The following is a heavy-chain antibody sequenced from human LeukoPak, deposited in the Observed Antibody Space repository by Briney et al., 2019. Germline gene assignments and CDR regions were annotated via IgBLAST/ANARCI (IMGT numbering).Heavy chain of an antibody. CDR1: GYTFTGYY. D-gene: IGHD3-10*01. CDR3: ARDRDTMVPDAFDI. V-gene: IGHV1-2*02. CDR2: INPKSGGT. J-gene: IGHJ3*02. Sequence: ASVKVSCKASGYTFTGYYMHWVRQAPGQGLEWMGWINPKSGGTNYAQKFQGRVTMTRDTSISTAYMELSRLRSDDTAVYYCARDRDTMVPDAFDIWGQGTMVTVSS.